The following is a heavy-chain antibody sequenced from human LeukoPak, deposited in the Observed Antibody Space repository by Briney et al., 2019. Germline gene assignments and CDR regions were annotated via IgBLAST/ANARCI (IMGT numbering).Heavy chain of an antibody. Sequence: ASVKVSCKASGYTFTGYYMHWVRQAPGQGLEWMGWINPNSGGTNYAQKFQGRVTMTRDTSISTAYMELSRLRSDDTAVYYCARDSGATENFDYWGQGTLVTVSS. V-gene: IGHV1-2*02. CDR2: INPNSGGT. D-gene: IGHD1-26*01. CDR1: GYTFTGYY. CDR3: ARDSGATENFDY. J-gene: IGHJ4*02.